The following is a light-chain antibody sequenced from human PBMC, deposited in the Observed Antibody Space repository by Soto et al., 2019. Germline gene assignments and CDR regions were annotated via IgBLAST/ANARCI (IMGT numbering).Light chain of an antibody. J-gene: IGKJ2*01. Sequence: EIVMTQSPATLSVSPGERATHSCRASQSVSNNLAWYQQKPGQTPRLLIYGASTRATGIPVRFSGSGSGTEFTLTISSLQSEDFAVYYCQQYNNWPPVTFGQGTKLEIK. V-gene: IGKV3-15*01. CDR1: QSVSNN. CDR3: QQYNNWPPVT. CDR2: GAS.